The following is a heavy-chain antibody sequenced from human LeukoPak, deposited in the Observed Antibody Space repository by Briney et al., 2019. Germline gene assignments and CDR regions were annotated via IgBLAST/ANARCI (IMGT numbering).Heavy chain of an antibody. Sequence: GGSLRLSCAASGFTFSSYGMHWVRQAPGTGPEWVAFIRYDGSNKYYADSVKGRFTISRDNSKNTLYLQMNSLRAEDTAVYYCAKARPKFGEGYYYMDVWGKGTTDTVSS. CDR1: GFTFSSYG. D-gene: IGHD3-10*01. CDR2: IRYDGSNK. J-gene: IGHJ6*03. V-gene: IGHV3-30*02. CDR3: AKARPKFGEGYYYMDV.